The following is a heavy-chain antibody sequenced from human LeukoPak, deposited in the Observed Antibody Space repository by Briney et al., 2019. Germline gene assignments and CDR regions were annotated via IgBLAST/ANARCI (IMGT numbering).Heavy chain of an antibody. CDR3: AKADTAGPYFDY. CDR1: GFTFSSYG. D-gene: IGHD5-18*01. V-gene: IGHV3-30*18. Sequence: GGSLRLSCAASGFTFSSYGMHWVRQAPGKGLEWVAVISYDGSNKYYADSVKGRFTISRDNSKDTLYLQMNNLRAEDTAVYYCAKADTAGPYFDYWGQGTLVTVSS. CDR2: ISYDGSNK. J-gene: IGHJ4*02.